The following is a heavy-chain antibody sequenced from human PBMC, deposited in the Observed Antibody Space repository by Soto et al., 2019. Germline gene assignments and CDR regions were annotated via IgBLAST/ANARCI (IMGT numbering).Heavy chain of an antibody. Sequence: GGSLRLSCAASGFTFSSYAMHWVRQAPGKGLEWVAVISYDGSNKYYADSVKGRFTISRDNSKNTLYLQMNSLRAEDTAVYYCARDRGYDILDYWGQGTLVTVSS. V-gene: IGHV3-30-3*01. CDR2: ISYDGSNK. CDR3: ARDRGYDILDY. D-gene: IGHD3-9*01. J-gene: IGHJ4*02. CDR1: GFTFSSYA.